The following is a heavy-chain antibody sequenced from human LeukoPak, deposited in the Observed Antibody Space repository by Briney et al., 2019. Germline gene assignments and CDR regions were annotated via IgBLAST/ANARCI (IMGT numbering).Heavy chain of an antibody. Sequence: PSETLSLTCTVSGGSISSYYWSWIRQPPGKGLEWIGYIYYSGSTNYNPSLKSRVTISVDTSKNQFSLELSSVTAADTAVYYCARSVAAVWYYFDYWGQGTLVTVSS. CDR1: GGSISSYY. D-gene: IGHD6-13*01. CDR3: ARSVAAVWYYFDY. V-gene: IGHV4-59*08. J-gene: IGHJ4*02. CDR2: IYYSGST.